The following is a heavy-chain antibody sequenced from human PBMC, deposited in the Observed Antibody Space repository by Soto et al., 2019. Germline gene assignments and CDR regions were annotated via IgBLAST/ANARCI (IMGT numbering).Heavy chain of an antibody. CDR3: ARGNVVAIDY. CDR1: GGSISSGGYS. Sequence: QLQLQESGSGLVKPSQTLSITCAVSGGSISSGGYSWSWIRQPPGKGLEWIGYIYHSGSTYYNPSLKIRLTISVDRSKNQFSLKLSSVTAAYTAVYYCARGNVVAIDYWGQGTRVTVSS. D-gene: IGHD2-21*01. J-gene: IGHJ4*02. CDR2: IYHSGST. V-gene: IGHV4-30-2*01.